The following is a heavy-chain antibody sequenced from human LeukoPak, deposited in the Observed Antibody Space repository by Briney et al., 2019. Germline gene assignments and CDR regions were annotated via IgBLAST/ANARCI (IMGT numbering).Heavy chain of an antibody. CDR1: GGSISSYY. J-gene: IGHJ4*02. V-gene: IGHV4-4*07. Sequence: SEALSLTCSVSGGSISSYYWSWIRQPAWKGLEWIRRIYTSGSTNYNPSLKSRVTMSVDTSKNQFSLKLSSVTAADTAVYYCAREVYYYDSSGFGYWGQGTLVTVSS. CDR2: IYTSGST. D-gene: IGHD3-22*01. CDR3: AREVYYYDSSGFGY.